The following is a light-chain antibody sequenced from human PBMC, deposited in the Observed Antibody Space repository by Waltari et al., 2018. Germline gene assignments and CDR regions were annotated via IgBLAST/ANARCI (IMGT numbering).Light chain of an antibody. Sequence: VLTQSPGTLSLSPGEKATLSCRASQSVSNNYLLWYQQSPGQAPRVPIYGTSTRATGIPDGFSGSGSGTDFTLTISRLEPEDFAVYYCQQFVSSPRTFGQGTKVEFK. CDR1: QSVSNNY. V-gene: IGKV3-20*01. CDR3: QQFVSSPRT. CDR2: GTS. J-gene: IGKJ1*01.